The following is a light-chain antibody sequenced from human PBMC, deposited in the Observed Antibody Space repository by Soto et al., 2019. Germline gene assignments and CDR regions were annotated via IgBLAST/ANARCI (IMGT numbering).Light chain of an antibody. CDR3: KQSRSFPLT. J-gene: IGKJ4*01. CDR1: QDLDRW. Sequence: IQMTQSPSSLSASVGDRDTITCRASQDLDRWLAWYQQKPGEAPKVLIYAASNLRSGVPSRCSGSGSGSDFSLTISSLRPEDVAIYYCKQSRSFPLTFGGGTKVEIK. CDR2: AAS. V-gene: IGKV1-12*01.